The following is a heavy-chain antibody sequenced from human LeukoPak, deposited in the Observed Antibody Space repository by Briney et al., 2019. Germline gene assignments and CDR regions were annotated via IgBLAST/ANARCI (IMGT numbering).Heavy chain of an antibody. V-gene: IGHV4-59*01. J-gene: IGHJ4*02. CDR1: GGSISSYY. CDR2: IYYSGST. D-gene: IGHD5-18*01. Sequence: SETLSPTCTVSGGSISSYYWSWIRQPPGKGLEWIGYIYYSGSTNYNPSLKSRVTISVDTSKNQFSLKLSSVTAADTAVYYCARAGYSYGIDYWGQGTLVTVSS. CDR3: ARAGYSYGIDY.